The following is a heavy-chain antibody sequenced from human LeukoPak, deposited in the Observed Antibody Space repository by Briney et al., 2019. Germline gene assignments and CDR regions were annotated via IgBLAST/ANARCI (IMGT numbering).Heavy chain of an antibody. CDR2: ISSGGNTI. CDR1: GFTFSSYE. V-gene: IGHV3-48*03. CDR3: AREGTAMVSFDY. D-gene: IGHD5-18*01. J-gene: IGHJ4*02. Sequence: GGSLRLSCAASGFTFSSYEMNWVRQAPGKGLEWVSYISSGGNTIYYADSVKGRFTISRDNAKNSLYLQMNSLRAEDTAIYYCAREGTAMVSFDYWGQGTLVTVSS.